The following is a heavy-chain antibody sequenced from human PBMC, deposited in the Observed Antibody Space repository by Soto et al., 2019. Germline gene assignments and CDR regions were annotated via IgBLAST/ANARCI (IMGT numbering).Heavy chain of an antibody. CDR2: ISYDGSNK. Sequence: QVQLVESGGGVVQPGRSLRLSCAASGFTFSSYGMHWVRQAPGKGLEWVAVISYDGSNKYYADSVKGRFTISRDNSKNTLYLQMNSMRAEDTAVYYCAKDVLAAAYCGGDCYSAPDYYYGMDVWGQGTTVTVSS. CDR1: GFTFSSYG. V-gene: IGHV3-30*18. J-gene: IGHJ6*02. CDR3: AKDVLAAAYCGGDCYSAPDYYYGMDV. D-gene: IGHD2-21*02.